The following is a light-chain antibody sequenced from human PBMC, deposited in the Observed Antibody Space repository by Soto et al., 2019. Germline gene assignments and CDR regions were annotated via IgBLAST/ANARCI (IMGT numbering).Light chain of an antibody. CDR1: QSFNTW. CDR2: KAS. J-gene: IGKJ1*01. CDR3: QQYNSFPWT. V-gene: IGKV1-5*03. Sequence: EIQMTHSPPTLSASVGDRVTISFRASQSFNTWLAWYQQKPGKAPNLLIYKASSLASGVPSRSSGSGSGTEFTLTISSLQPDDLATYYCQQYNSFPWTFGQGTKVDNK.